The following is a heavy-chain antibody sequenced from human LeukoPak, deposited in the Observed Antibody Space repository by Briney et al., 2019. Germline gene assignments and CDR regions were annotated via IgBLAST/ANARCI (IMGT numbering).Heavy chain of an antibody. V-gene: IGHV3-23*01. CDR3: AKGVTSAYRDFDY. J-gene: IGHJ4*02. CDR2: IIGSAVNT. Sequence: GGSLRLSCGASGLTVSSYGMSWVRQAPGKGLEWVSTIIGSAVNTYYADSVKGRFTISRDNSKNTLYLQMNSLRAEDTAVYYCAKGVTSAYRDFDYWGQGTLVTVSS. D-gene: IGHD3-22*01. CDR1: GLTVSSYG.